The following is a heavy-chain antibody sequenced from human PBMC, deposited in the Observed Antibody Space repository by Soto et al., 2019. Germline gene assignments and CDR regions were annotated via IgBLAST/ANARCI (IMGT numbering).Heavy chain of an antibody. D-gene: IGHD6-13*01. CDR1: GLTVSSNY. V-gene: IGHV3-53*02. J-gene: IGHJ4*02. CDR3: ARAGYSSSWYCKDY. CDR2: IYSGGST. Sequence: EVQLVETGGGLIQPGVSLRLSCAASGLTVSSNYMSWVRQAPGKGLEWVSVIYSGGSTYYADSVKGRFTISRDNSKNTLYLQMNCLRAEDTAVYYCARAGYSSSWYCKDYWGQGTLVTVSS.